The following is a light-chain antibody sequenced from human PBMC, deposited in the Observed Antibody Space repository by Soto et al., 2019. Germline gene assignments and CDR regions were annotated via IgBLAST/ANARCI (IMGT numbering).Light chain of an antibody. J-gene: IGLJ1*01. CDR3: CSYAGISTPYG. CDR2: EGS. V-gene: IGLV2-23*01. Sequence: QSVLTQPASVSGSPGQSITISCTGTSSDVGSYNLVSWYQQHPGKAPKPMIYEGSKRPSGVSNRFSGSKSGNTASLTISWLQAEDEADYCCCSYAGISTPYGFGSATKVTVL. CDR1: SSDVGSYNL.